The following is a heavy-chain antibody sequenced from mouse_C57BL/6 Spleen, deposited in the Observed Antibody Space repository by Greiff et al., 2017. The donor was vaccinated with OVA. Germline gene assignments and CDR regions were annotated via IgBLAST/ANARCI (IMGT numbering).Heavy chain of an antibody. D-gene: IGHD2-5*01. V-gene: IGHV1-54*01. J-gene: IGHJ1*03. CDR1: GYAFTNYL. CDR3: ARRGAYYSNYAWYFDV. Sequence: QVQLKQSGAELVRPGTSVKVSCKASGYAFTNYLIEWVKQRPGQGLEWIGVINPGSGGTNYNEKFKGKATLTADKSSSTAYMQLSSLTSEDSAVYFCARRGAYYSNYAWYFDVWGTGTTVTVSS. CDR2: INPGSGGT.